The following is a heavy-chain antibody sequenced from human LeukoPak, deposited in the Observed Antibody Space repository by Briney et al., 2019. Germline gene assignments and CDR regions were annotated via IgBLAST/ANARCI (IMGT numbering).Heavy chain of an antibody. CDR1: GFTFTGHS. Sequence: GGSLRLSCVASGFTFTGHSMHWVRQAPGKGLEWVAVVADDEKTIFYADSLKGRFTVSRDNSKNTVYLQMNSLRDEDTAVYYCAGSWSPYDAFDIWGQGTMVSVSS. J-gene: IGHJ3*02. V-gene: IGHV3-30*04. D-gene: IGHD6-13*01. CDR2: VADDEKTI. CDR3: AGSWSPYDAFDI.